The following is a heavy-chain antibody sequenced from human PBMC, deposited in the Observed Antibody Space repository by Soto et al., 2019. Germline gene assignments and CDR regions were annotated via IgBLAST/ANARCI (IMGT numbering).Heavy chain of an antibody. Sequence: QVQLVESGGGVVQPGRSLRLSCAASGFTFSSYGMHWVRQAPGNGLEWVAVISYDGSNKYYADSVKGRFTISRDNSKNTLYLQMNSLRAEDTAVYYCARGSSRGWFGELFFLPAMDVWGQGTTVTVSS. V-gene: IGHV3-30-3*01. CDR1: GFTFSSYG. D-gene: IGHD3-10*01. CDR2: ISYDGSNK. J-gene: IGHJ6*02. CDR3: ARGSSRGWFGELFFLPAMDV.